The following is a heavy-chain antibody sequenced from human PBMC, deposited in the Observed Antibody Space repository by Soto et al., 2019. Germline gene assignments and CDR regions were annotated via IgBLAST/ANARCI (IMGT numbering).Heavy chain of an antibody. J-gene: IGHJ4*02. V-gene: IGHV3-74*01. CDR3: ARDLSWGFDY. Sequence: EVPLVESGGVLVQPGGSLRLSCVGSGFTFSNYIMHWVRQTPGKGLEWVSRINGDGSTTIYADSVRGRFTISRDNAKNTLYLQMQSLRGEDTAVYYCARDLSWGFDYWGQGTLVTVSS. D-gene: IGHD3-16*01. CDR1: GFTFSNYI. CDR2: INGDGSTT.